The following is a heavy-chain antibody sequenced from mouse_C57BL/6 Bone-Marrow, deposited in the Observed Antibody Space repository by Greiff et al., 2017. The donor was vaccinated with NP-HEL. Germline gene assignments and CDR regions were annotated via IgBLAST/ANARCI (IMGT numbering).Heavy chain of an antibody. D-gene: IGHD2-5*01. CDR1: GFTFSDYY. Sequence: EVQLVESEGGLVQPGSSMKLSCTASGFTFSDYYMAWVRQVPEKGLEWVANINYDGSSTYYLDSLKSRFIISRDNAKNILYLQMSSLKSEDTATYYCARAYYSNYVGWYFDVWGTGTTVTVSS. V-gene: IGHV5-16*01. CDR3: ARAYYSNYVGWYFDV. J-gene: IGHJ1*03. CDR2: INYDGSST.